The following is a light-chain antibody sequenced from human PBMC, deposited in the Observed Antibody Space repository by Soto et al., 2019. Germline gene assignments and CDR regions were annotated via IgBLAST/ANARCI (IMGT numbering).Light chain of an antibody. CDR1: SSDVGGYNF. Sequence: QSVLTQPPSASGSPGQSVTISCTGTSSDVGGYNFVSWYQHLPGKAPKLMIYEVSKRPSGVPDRFSGSKSGNTASLTVSGLQAEDEADYYCSSYAGSSKLYVFGTGTKVTVL. V-gene: IGLV2-8*01. J-gene: IGLJ1*01. CDR2: EVS. CDR3: SSYAGSSKLYV.